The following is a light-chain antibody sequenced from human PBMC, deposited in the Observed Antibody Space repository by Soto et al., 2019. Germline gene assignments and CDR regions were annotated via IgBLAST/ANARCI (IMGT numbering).Light chain of an antibody. CDR3: SSYAGTNTLL. Sequence: QSVLTQPPSVSGSPGQSVTISCTGTSSDVGGFDYVSWYQQYPGKAPKLVIFEVTERPSGVPDRFSGSKSGNTASLTVSGLQADDEADYYCSSYAGTNTLLFGGGTKLTVL. CDR2: EVT. J-gene: IGLJ3*02. V-gene: IGLV2-8*01. CDR1: SSDVGGFDY.